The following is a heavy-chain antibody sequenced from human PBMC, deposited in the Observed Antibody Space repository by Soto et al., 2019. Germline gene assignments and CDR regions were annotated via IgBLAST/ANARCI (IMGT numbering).Heavy chain of an antibody. CDR3: AKDGSGTIFGVVVRFDP. CDR1: GFSFSSYA. D-gene: IGHD3-3*01. CDR2: ISGSGGST. J-gene: IGHJ5*02. V-gene: IGHV3-23*01. Sequence: PGGSLRLSCAASGFSFSSYAMSWVRQAPRKGLEWVSGISGSGGSTYYADSVKGRFNISRDNSKSTLYLQMSSLRAEDTAVYYCAKDGSGTIFGVVVRFDPWGQGTLVTVSS.